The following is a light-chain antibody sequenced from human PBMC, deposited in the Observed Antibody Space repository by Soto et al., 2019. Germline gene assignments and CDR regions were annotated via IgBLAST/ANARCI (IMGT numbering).Light chain of an antibody. Sequence: EIVMTQSPATLSVSPGERATLSCRASQSVSSNLAWYQQKPGQTPKLLLYVASTRATGIPARFSGRGSGTEFTLTISSLQSEDFAVYYCQQYNVWPLTFGGGTKVEFK. J-gene: IGKJ4*01. CDR1: QSVSSN. CDR3: QQYNVWPLT. CDR2: VAS. V-gene: IGKV3-15*01.